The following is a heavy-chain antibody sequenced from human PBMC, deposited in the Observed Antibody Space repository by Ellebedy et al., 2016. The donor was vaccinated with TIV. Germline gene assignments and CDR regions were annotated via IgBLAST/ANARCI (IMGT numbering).Heavy chain of an antibody. Sequence: PGGSLRLSCAASGFPFSSFEFNWVRQSPGKGLEWVSYISSSGTTKYYADSVKGRFTISRDNAKNSPYLQLNILRAEDTAVYYCAAAHYYFYGKDVWGQGTRVTVSS. J-gene: IGHJ6*02. CDR2: ISSSGTTK. CDR3: AAAHYYFYGKDV. D-gene: IGHD2-15*01. V-gene: IGHV3-48*03. CDR1: GFPFSSFE.